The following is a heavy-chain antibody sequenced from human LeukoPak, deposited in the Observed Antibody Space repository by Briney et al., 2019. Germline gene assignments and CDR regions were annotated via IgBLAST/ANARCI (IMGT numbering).Heavy chain of an antibody. D-gene: IGHD6-13*01. CDR3: ARQQLNNNWFGP. J-gene: IGHJ5*02. CDR2: IYYSGST. Sequence: SETLSLTCTVSGGSISSSSYYWGWIRQPPGKGLEWIGSIYYSGSTYYNPSLKSRVTISVDTSKNQFSLKLSSVTAADTAVYYCARQQLNNNWFGPWGQGTLVTVSS. CDR1: GGSISSSSYY. V-gene: IGHV4-39*07.